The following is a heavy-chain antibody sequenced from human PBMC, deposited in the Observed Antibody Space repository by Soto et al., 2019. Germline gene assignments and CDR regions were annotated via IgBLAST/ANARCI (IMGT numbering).Heavy chain of an antibody. V-gene: IGHV3-30*18. D-gene: IGHD5-12*01. J-gene: IGHJ6*02. CDR1: GFTFSSYG. Sequence: QVQLVESGGGVVQPGRSLRLSCAASGFTFSSYGMHWVRQAPGKGLEWVAVISDDGSNKYYADSVKGRFTISGDNSKNTLYLQMNSLGAEDTAVYYCAKMMGGYDTTPDGMDVLGQGTTVTVSS. CDR3: AKMMGGYDTTPDGMDV. CDR2: ISDDGSNK.